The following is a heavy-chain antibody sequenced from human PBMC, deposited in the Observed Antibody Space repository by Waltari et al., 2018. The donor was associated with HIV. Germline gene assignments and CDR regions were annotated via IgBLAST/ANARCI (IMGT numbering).Heavy chain of an antibody. D-gene: IGHD6-19*01. J-gene: IGHJ4*02. CDR1: GFTFSSYA. CDR2: ISGMGGST. CDR3: AKGFSGWSTFDS. Sequence: EVQLLESGGDWVQPGGSLRLSCAASGFTFSSYAMSWVRQAPGKGVGWVSAISGMGGSTYYADSVKGRCTISRDNSKNTLFLQMNSLRAEDTALYYCAKGFSGWSTFDSLGQGTLVTVSS. V-gene: IGHV3-23*01.